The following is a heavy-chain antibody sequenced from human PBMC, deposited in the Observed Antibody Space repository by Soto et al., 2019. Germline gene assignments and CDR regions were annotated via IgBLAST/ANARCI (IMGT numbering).Heavy chain of an antibody. D-gene: IGHD1-26*01. Sequence: GGSLRLSCAASGFTFSSYWMSWVRQAPGKGLEWVANIKQDGSEKYYVDSVKGRFTISRDNAKNSLYLQMNSLKTEDTAVYYCTTDWEGPFLATYYFDYWGQGTLVTVSS. V-gene: IGHV3-7*05. CDR1: GFTFSSYW. J-gene: IGHJ4*02. CDR3: TTDWEGPFLATYYFDY. CDR2: IKQDGSEK.